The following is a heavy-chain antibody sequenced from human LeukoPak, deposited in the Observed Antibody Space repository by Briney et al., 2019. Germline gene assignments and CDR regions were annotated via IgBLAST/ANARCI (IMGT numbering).Heavy chain of an antibody. CDR2: INPNSGVT. V-gene: IGHV1-2*04. CDR1: GYTFTGYY. J-gene: IGHJ5*02. Sequence: GASVKVSCKASGYTFTGYYMHWVRQAPGQGLEWMGWINPNSGVTNYAQKFQGWVTMTRDTSISTAYMELSRLRSDDTAVYYCARDRGGYCSSTSCYGTFWFDPWGQGTLVTVSS. D-gene: IGHD2-2*01. CDR3: ARDRGGYCSSTSCYGTFWFDP.